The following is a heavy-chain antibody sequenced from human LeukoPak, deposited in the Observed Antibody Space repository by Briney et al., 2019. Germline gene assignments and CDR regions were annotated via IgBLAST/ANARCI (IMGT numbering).Heavy chain of an antibody. J-gene: IGHJ4*02. Sequence: GGSLRLSCAASGFTFSSYWMHWVRQVPEKGLVWVSHINSDGSSTTYADSVKGRFTISRDNAKSTLHLQMNSLRAEDTAVYYCARGNWDSSGYTDGFFDYWGQGTLVTVSS. CDR3: ARGNWDSSGYTDGFFDY. CDR2: INSDGSST. D-gene: IGHD3-22*01. V-gene: IGHV3-74*01. CDR1: GFTFSSYW.